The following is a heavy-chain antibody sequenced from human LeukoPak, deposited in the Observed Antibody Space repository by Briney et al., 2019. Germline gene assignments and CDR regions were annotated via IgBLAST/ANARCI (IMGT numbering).Heavy chain of an antibody. Sequence: GESLKISCQVSGYSFTTYWIAWVRQMPGKGLEWMGVIYPDDSDTRYSSSFQGQVTISADKSISTAYLQWSSLKASDTAIYYCARQLSPARSRHFDFWGQGTLVTVSS. CDR1: GYSFTTYW. J-gene: IGHJ4*02. CDR2: IYPDDSDT. V-gene: IGHV5-51*01. CDR3: ARQLSPARSRHFDF. D-gene: IGHD2/OR15-2a*01.